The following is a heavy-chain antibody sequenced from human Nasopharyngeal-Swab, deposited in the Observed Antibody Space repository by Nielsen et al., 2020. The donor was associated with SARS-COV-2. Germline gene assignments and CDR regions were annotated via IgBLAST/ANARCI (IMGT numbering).Heavy chain of an antibody. Sequence: GESLKISCAASGFPFSNHYMTWVRQPPGKGLEWVANIRQDAREQFYVDSVKGRFTISRDNAKNSVFLQMNSLRSEDTAVYYCARESVVTGTDDAPDLWGRGTMVTVSS. CDR3: ARESVVTGTDDAPDL. CDR1: GFPFSNHY. J-gene: IGHJ3*01. CDR2: IRQDAREQ. V-gene: IGHV3-7*04. D-gene: IGHD2-21*02.